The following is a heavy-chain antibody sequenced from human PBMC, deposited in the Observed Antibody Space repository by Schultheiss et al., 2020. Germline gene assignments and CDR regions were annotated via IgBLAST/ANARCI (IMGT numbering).Heavy chain of an antibody. Sequence: GSLRLSCTASGFTFGDYAMSWFRQAPGKGLEWIGEINHSGATNYNPTLKSRVTISVDTSKNQFSLKLSSVTAADTAVYYCARSRRGYSYGPFDYWGQGTLVTVSS. V-gene: IGHV4-34*01. CDR1: GFTFGDYA. D-gene: IGHD5-18*01. J-gene: IGHJ4*02. CDR3: ARSRRGYSYGPFDY. CDR2: INHSGAT.